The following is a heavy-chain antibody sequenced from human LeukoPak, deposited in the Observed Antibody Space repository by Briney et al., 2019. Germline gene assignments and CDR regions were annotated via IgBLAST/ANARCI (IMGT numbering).Heavy chain of an antibody. CDR2: INPNSGGT. CDR3: APGSMTFDY. Sequence: ASVKVSCKSSGYTLTAYDMHWVRQAPGQGLEWMGWINPNSGGTNYAQKFQGRVTMTRDTSISTAYMELSRLRSDDTAVYYCAPGSMTFDYWGQGTLVTVSS. V-gene: IGHV1-2*02. J-gene: IGHJ4*02. CDR1: GYTLTAYD. D-gene: IGHD2-21*02.